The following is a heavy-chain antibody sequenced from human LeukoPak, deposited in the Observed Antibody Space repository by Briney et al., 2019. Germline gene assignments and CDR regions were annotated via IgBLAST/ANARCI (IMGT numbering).Heavy chain of an antibody. J-gene: IGHJ4*02. CDR2: ISYDGTNK. CDR1: GFTFSSYG. D-gene: IGHD3-3*01. Sequence: PGRSLRLSCAVSGFTFSSYGMHWVRQAPGKGLEWMVVISYDGTNKYYADSVKGRFTISRDNSKNTLYLQMNSLRAEDTAVYYCAKDLNYDFWSGLGNWGQGTLVTVSS. CDR3: AKDLNYDFWSGLGN. V-gene: IGHV3-30*18.